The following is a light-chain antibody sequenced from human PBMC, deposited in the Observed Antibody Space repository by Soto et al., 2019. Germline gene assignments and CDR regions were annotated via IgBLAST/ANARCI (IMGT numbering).Light chain of an antibody. CDR2: AAS. CDR1: QTISTY. Sequence: DIQMTQSPSSLSASVGDRVTITCRASQTISTYLNWYQQKPGKAPKLLIYAASTLQSAVPSRFSGSGSGTDFTLTINSLQPEDFATYYCQQSHGIPYTFGQGTKLEIK. CDR3: QQSHGIPYT. J-gene: IGKJ2*01. V-gene: IGKV1-39*01.